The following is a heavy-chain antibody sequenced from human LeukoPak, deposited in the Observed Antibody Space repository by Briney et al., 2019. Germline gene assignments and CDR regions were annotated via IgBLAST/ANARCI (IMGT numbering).Heavy chain of an antibody. CDR2: IKYDGSEK. CDR1: GLTFSSYW. D-gene: IGHD6-13*01. V-gene: IGHV3-7*04. CDR3: AKDIEPAGLFFDY. Sequence: GGSLRLSCAAPGLTFSSYWMSWSRQAPGKGLEGVANIKYDGSEKDYVDSVKGRFTISRDNAKNSLYLQMNSLGAEDTAVYYCAKDIEPAGLFFDYWGQGTLVTVSS. J-gene: IGHJ4*02.